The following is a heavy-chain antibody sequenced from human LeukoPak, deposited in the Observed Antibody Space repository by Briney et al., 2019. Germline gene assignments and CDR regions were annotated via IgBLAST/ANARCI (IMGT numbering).Heavy chain of an antibody. CDR1: GGSISGGTYY. D-gene: IGHD6-25*01. Sequence: SETLSLTCAVSGGSISGGTYYWSWIRQPAGKEMEWIGRIYTTGSTNYNPSLKSRVTISVDMSKNQSSLKLSSVTAADTAIYYCARDRGRSWLDPWGQGTLVAVSS. J-gene: IGHJ5*02. CDR3: ARDRGRSWLDP. CDR2: IYTTGST. V-gene: IGHV4-61*02.